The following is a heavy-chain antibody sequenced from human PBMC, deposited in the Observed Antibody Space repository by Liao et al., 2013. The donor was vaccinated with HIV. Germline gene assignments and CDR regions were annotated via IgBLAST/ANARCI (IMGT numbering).Heavy chain of an antibody. Sequence: QVQLQESGPGLVKPSQTLSLTCTVSGGSISRGSYYWSWIRQPAGKGLEWIGRIYASGLTDYNPSLKSRISISVDASKNQFSLKLNSVTAADTAVYYCAREVPQGIAVAYTDYWGQGTRVTVSS. CDR3: AREVPQGIAVAYTDY. J-gene: IGHJ4*02. CDR1: GGSISRGSYY. V-gene: IGHV4-61*02. D-gene: IGHD6-13*01. CDR2: IYASGLT.